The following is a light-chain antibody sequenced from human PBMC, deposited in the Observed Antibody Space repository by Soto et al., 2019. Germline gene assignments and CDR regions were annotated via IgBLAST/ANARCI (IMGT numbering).Light chain of an antibody. CDR2: EAS. Sequence: DIQMNQSPSTLSASVGDRVTITHRASQSSSSWLAWYQQKPGKAPKLLIYEASSLESGVPSRFSGSGSGTEFTLTISSLQPDDFATYYCQQYNSYWTFGQGTKVEIK. CDR1: QSSSSW. V-gene: IGKV1-5*01. J-gene: IGKJ1*01. CDR3: QQYNSYWT.